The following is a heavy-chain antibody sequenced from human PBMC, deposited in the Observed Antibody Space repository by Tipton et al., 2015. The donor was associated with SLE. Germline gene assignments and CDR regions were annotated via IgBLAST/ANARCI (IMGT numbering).Heavy chain of an antibody. V-gene: IGHV4-61*02. Sequence: TLSLTCTVSGGSISSGSYYWSWIRQPAGKGLEWIGRIYTSGSTNYNPSLKSRVTISVDTSKNQFSLKLSSVTAADTAVYYCARDRRGWYFDLWGRGTLGTVSS. CDR1: GGSISSGSYY. D-gene: IGHD3-10*01. J-gene: IGHJ2*01. CDR3: ARDRRGWYFDL. CDR2: IYTSGST.